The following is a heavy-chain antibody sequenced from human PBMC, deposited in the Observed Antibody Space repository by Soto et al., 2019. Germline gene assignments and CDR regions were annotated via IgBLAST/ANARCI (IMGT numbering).Heavy chain of an antibody. Sequence: GGSLRLSCAASGFTFSIYAMSWVRQAPGKGLEWVSAISGSGGSTYYADSVKGRFTISRDNSKNTLYLQMNSLRAEDTAVYYCAKTPRIVGATWDYWGQGTLVTVSS. CDR2: ISGSGGST. D-gene: IGHD1-26*01. CDR1: GFTFSIYA. J-gene: IGHJ4*02. V-gene: IGHV3-23*01. CDR3: AKTPRIVGATWDY.